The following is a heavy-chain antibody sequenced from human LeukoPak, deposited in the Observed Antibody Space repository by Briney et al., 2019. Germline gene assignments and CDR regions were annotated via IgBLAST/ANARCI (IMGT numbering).Heavy chain of an antibody. V-gene: IGHV4-59*01. J-gene: IGHJ5*02. CDR2: IYYSGST. CDR3: ASYGSGSFFDP. D-gene: IGHD3-10*01. CDR1: GGSISSYY. Sequence: SETLSLTCTVSGGSISSYYWSWIRQPPGKGLEWIGYIYYSGSTNYNPSHKSRVTISVDTSKNRFSLKLSSVTAADTAVYYCASYGSGSFFDPWGQGTLVTVSS.